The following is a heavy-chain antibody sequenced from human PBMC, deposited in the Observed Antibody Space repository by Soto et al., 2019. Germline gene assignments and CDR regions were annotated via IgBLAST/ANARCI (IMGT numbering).Heavy chain of an antibody. D-gene: IGHD1-1*01. CDR2: TYYRSKWYI. J-gene: IGHJ6*03. CDR1: GDSVSSNSAA. Sequence: LSLTCDISGDSVSSNSAAWNWIRQTPSRGLEWLGRTYYRSKWYINYAVSVKSRITVNPDTSKNQFSLQLNSVTPEDTAVYYCARGSWDDVTGHYYMDVWGKGTTVTVSS. V-gene: IGHV6-1*01. CDR3: ARGSWDDVTGHYYMDV.